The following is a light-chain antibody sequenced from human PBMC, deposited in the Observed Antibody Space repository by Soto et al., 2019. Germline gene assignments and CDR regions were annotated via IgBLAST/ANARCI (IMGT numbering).Light chain of an antibody. CDR1: SSDVGGYNY. J-gene: IGLJ1*01. CDR2: EVS. Sequence: QSALTQPPSASGSPGQSVTISCTGTSSDVGGYNYVSWYQQHPGKAPKLMIYEVSKRPSGVPDRFSGSKSGNTASLTVSGLQAEDEADYYCSSYARSNWRVFGTGTKVTVL. V-gene: IGLV2-8*01. CDR3: SSYARSNWRV.